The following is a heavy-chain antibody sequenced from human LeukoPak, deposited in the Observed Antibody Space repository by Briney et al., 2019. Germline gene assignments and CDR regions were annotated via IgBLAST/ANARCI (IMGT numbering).Heavy chain of an antibody. Sequence: SETLSLTCTVSGVSISSYYWTWIRQPPGEGLEWIGYIYYSGSTNYNPSLKSRVTISVDTSKNQFSLKLSSVTAADTAVYYCARALQPGVSAFDIWGQGTMVTVSS. V-gene: IGHV4-59*01. D-gene: IGHD6-13*01. J-gene: IGHJ3*02. CDR2: IYYSGST. CDR1: GVSISSYY. CDR3: ARALQPGVSAFDI.